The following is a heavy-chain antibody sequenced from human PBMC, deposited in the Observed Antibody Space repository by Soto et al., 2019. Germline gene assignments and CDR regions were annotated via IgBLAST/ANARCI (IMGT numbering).Heavy chain of an antibody. D-gene: IGHD3-22*01. CDR3: ARDYYKYYDSSGSSRSPAY. J-gene: IGHJ4*02. V-gene: IGHV3-30-3*01. CDR2: ISYDGSDK. Sequence: PGGSLRLSCAASGFTFSSYAMHWVRQAPGKGLEWVALISYDGSDKDYADSVKGRFTISRDNSRNTLFLQMNSLRAEDTAVYYCARDYYKYYDSSGSSRSPAYWGQGTLVTVSS. CDR1: GFTFSSYA.